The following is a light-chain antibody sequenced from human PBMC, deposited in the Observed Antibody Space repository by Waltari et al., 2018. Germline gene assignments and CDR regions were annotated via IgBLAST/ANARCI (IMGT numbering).Light chain of an antibody. CDR2: DTS. J-gene: IGKJ4*01. CDR3: QQRHNWPLT. Sequence: EIVLTQSPATLSLSPGERATLSCRASQSVRSYLAWYQQKPGQAPRLLIYDTSNRASGIQARFSGSGSGTDFSLSISSLEPEDFAVYYCQQRHNWPLTFGGGTKVEIK. V-gene: IGKV3-11*01. CDR1: QSVRSY.